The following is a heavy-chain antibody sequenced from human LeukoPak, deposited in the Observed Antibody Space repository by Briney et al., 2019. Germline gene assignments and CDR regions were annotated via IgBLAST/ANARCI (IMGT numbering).Heavy chain of an antibody. J-gene: IGHJ6*03. CDR2: ISGSGGST. CDR1: GFTFSSYA. CDR3: AKDRRNDVKYYYMDV. Sequence: GGSLRLSCAASGFTFSSYAMSWVRQAPGRGLEWVSAISGSGGSTYYADSVKGRFTISRDNSKNTLYLQMNSLRAEDTAVYYCAKDRRNDVKYYYMDVWGKGTTVTVSS. V-gene: IGHV3-23*01. D-gene: IGHD1-1*01.